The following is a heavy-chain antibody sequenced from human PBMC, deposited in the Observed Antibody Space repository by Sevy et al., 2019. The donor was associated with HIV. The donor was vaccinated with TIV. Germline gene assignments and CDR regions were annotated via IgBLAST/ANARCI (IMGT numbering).Heavy chain of an antibody. D-gene: IGHD6-13*01. Sequence: SETLSLTCTVSGGSVGNDDYYWSWIRQPPAKGLEWIGYILYSGSTYYNPSLKSRGSISVDTSKNHFSLRLRSVTAADTAVYYCARGVASSGVYKFDHWGPGTLVTVSS. CDR3: ARGVASSGVYKFDH. CDR1: GGSVGNDDYY. CDR2: ILYSGST. J-gene: IGHJ4*02. V-gene: IGHV4-30-4*01.